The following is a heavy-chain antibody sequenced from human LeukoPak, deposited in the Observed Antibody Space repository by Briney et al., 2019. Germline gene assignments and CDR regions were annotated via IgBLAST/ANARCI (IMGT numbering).Heavy chain of an antibody. CDR3: ARSGAVAGTSCDF. CDR1: GFTFSSYS. J-gene: IGHJ4*02. D-gene: IGHD6-19*01. Sequence: SGGSLRLSCAASGFTFSSYSMNWVRQAPGKGLEWNGYIYYSGSTNYNPSLKSRVTISVDTSKNQFSLKLSSVTAADTAVYYCARSGAVAGTSCDFWGQGTLVTVSS. V-gene: IGHV4-59*01. CDR2: IYYSGST.